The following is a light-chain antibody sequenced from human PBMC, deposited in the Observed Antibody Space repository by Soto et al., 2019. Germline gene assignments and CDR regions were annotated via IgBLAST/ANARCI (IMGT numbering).Light chain of an antibody. CDR2: EVR. V-gene: IGLV2-14*01. Sequence: QSALTQPASVSGSPGQSITISCTGASSDVGAYNYVSWYQQHPGKAPRLIIYEVRNRPSGVSNRFSGSKSGNTASLTISGLQAEDEADYYCSSYTIISTLAFGGGTKLTVL. CDR1: SSDVGAYNY. J-gene: IGLJ2*01. CDR3: SSYTIISTLA.